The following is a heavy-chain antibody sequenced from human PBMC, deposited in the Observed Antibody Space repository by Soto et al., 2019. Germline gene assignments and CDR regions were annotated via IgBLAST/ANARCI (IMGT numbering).Heavy chain of an antibody. V-gene: IGHV4-31*03. D-gene: IGHD5-12*01. J-gene: IGHJ4*02. CDR3: ARVGESGYEGGYYFDY. CDR2: IHDSGST. Sequence: QVQLQESGPGLVKPSQTLSLTCTVSGGSIISGGYYWTWIRQHPGKGLEWIGYIHDSGSTDYNPSLKSRLTILVDPSKNQFSLGLSSVTAADTAVYYCARVGESGYEGGYYFDYWGQGTLVTVSS. CDR1: GGSIISGGYY.